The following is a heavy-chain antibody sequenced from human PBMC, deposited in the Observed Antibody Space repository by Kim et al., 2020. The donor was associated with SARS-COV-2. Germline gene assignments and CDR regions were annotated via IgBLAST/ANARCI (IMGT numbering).Heavy chain of an antibody. V-gene: IGHV3-9*01. Sequence: GGSLRLSCAGSGMTCGDYALHWVRQVPGKGLEWVSGIYCNGGTAGYADSVQGRFTISRDNVKNSLYLQMNSLRAEDTALYYCGKDIRPGGLDYWGQGILV. CDR1: GMTCGDYA. D-gene: IGHD3-16*01. CDR2: IYCNGGTA. CDR3: GKDIRPGGLDY. J-gene: IGHJ4*02.